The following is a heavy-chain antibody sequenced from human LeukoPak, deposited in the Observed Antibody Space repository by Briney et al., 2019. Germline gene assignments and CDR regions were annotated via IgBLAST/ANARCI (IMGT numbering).Heavy chain of an antibody. V-gene: IGHV1-2*02. CDR3: ARGTPIHSSTWYGNWFDP. CDR2: INPNSGGT. CDR1: GYTFTGYY. D-gene: IGHD6-13*01. J-gene: IGHJ5*02. Sequence: ASENVSCKASGYTFTGYYMHWVRQAPGQGLEWMGWINPNSGGTNYAQQFQGRVTMTRDTSISTAYMELSRLRSDDTAVYYCARGTPIHSSTWYGNWFDPWGQGTLVTVSS.